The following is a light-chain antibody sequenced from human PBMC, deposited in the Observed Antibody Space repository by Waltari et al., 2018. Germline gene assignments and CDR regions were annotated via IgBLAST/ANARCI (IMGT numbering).Light chain of an antibody. Sequence: DIVMIQSPESLAVSAGERATINFKSSQTLLYTSNNKIHLAWYQQKSGQPPKVLIYWSSTRAPGVSERFSGSGSGTNFSLTISGLQAEDVGIYYCHQYYNSPLTFGGGTRVEI. J-gene: IGKJ4*01. CDR1: QTLLYTSNNKIH. V-gene: IGKV4-1*01. CDR3: HQYYNSPLT. CDR2: WSS.